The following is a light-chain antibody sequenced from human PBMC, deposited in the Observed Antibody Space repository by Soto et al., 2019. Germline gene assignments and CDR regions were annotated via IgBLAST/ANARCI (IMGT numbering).Light chain of an antibody. CDR3: LQYASSLT. CDR1: QSVDIAF. Sequence: EIVLTQSPGSLSLSLGERATLSCRASQSVDIAFFAWYQQKPGQPTRLLMYGASRRATGIPGRFSCSGSGMDFPLMSSSLEPEVFAVYYCLQYASSLTFGQGTKVEI. CDR2: GAS. V-gene: IGKV3-20*01. J-gene: IGKJ1*01.